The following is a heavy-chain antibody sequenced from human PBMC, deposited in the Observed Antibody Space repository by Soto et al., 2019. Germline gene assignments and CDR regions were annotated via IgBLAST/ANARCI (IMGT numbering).Heavy chain of an antibody. CDR2: ISGSGGST. CDR1: GFTFSSYA. J-gene: IGHJ4*02. V-gene: IGHV3-23*01. Sequence: EVQLLESGGGLVQPGGSLRLSCAASGFTFSSYAMSWVRQAPGKGLEWVSAISGSGGSTYYADSVKGRFTISRDNSKNTLSLQMNSLRAEATAVYYCAKDRYYYDSSGYVFRWGQGTLVTVSS. D-gene: IGHD3-22*01. CDR3: AKDRYYYDSSGYVFR.